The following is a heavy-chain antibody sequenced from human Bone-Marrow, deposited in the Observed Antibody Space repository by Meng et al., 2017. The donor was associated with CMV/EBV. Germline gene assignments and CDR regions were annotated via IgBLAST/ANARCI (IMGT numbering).Heavy chain of an antibody. D-gene: IGHD6-19*01. V-gene: IGHV3-21*01. Sequence: GESLKISCAASGFTFSSYEMNWVRQAPGKGLEWVSSISSSGDNISYAGSVKGRFTISRDNAKTSLYLQMNSLRAEDTALYYCACTIAVAGFDPWGQGTLVTVSS. CDR1: GFTFSSYE. J-gene: IGHJ5*02. CDR2: ISSSGDNI. CDR3: ACTIAVAGFDP.